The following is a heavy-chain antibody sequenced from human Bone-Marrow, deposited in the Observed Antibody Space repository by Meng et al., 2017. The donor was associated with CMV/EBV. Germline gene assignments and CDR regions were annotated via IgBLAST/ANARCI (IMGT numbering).Heavy chain of an antibody. J-gene: IGHJ3*02. CDR2: ISSSSSYI. V-gene: IGHV3-21*01. Sequence: GESLKISCAASGFTFSSYSMNWVRQAPGKGLEWVSSISSSSSYIYYADSVKGRFTISRDNAKNSLYLQMNSLRAEDTAVYYCASRSSGAHAFDIWGQGPMVTV. D-gene: IGHD2-15*01. CDR1: GFTFSSYS. CDR3: ASRSSGAHAFDI.